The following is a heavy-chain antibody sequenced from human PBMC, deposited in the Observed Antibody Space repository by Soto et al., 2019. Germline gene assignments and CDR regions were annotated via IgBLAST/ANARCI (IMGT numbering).Heavy chain of an antibody. CDR3: ARDRFASSCSYFEY. CDR2: ISYDGSNK. J-gene: IGHJ4*02. V-gene: IGHV3-30-3*01. D-gene: IGHD6-13*01. CDR1: GFTFSSYA. Sequence: QVQLVESGGGVVHPGRSLRLSCAASGFTFSSYAIHWVRQAPGKGLEWVAVISYDGSNKYYADSVKGRFTISSDNSKNTLYLQINSLRVEDTAVYYCARDRFASSCSYFEYWGQGTLVNVYS.